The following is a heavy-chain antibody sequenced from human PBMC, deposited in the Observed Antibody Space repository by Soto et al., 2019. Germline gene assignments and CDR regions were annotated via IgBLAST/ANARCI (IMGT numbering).Heavy chain of an antibody. CDR2: IFPSDSDT. CDR3: ARKDKSGYFNWFDP. CDR1: GYKFTSSC. Sequence: DSLKISCRTSGYKFTSSCIAWVRQKPGKGLEWMGIIFPSDSDTRYSPSFQGQVTISADRSTSTVFLQWASLKASDTAVYFCARKDKSGYFNWFDPWGQGTLVTVSS. D-gene: IGHD3-22*01. V-gene: IGHV5-51*01. J-gene: IGHJ5*02.